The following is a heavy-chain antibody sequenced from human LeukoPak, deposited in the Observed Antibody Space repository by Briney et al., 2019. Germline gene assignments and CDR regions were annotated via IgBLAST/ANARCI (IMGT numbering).Heavy chain of an antibody. CDR3: AKDRGTAMVPLDG. CDR1: GFTFSSYA. J-gene: IGHJ4*02. V-gene: IGHV3-23*01. CDR2: ISGSGGST. D-gene: IGHD5-18*01. Sequence: GVSLRLSCAASGFTFSSYAMRCLRQAPGKALEWVSVISGSGGSTYNADSVKGRFTISRDNSKNTLYLQMNSLRAEDTAVYYCAKDRGTAMVPLDGWGQGTLVTVYS.